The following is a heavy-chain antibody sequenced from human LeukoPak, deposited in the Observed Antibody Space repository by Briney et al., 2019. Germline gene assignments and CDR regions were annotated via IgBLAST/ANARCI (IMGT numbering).Heavy chain of an antibody. D-gene: IGHD2-15*01. V-gene: IGHV1-69*04. CDR2: IIPIVGIA. Sequence: ASVKVSCKASGGTFSSYAISWVRQAPGQGLELMGRIIPIVGIANYAQKFQGRVTITADKSTSAAYMELSSLRSEDTAVYYCAREACSGGSCYGHWFDPWGQGTLVTVSS. CDR3: AREACSGGSCYGHWFDP. J-gene: IGHJ5*02. CDR1: GGTFSSYA.